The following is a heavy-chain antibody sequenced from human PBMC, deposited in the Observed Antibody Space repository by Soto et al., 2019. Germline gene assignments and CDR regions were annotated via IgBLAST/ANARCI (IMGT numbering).Heavy chain of an antibody. CDR3: TTERAARPKLRVDY. D-gene: IGHD6-6*01. V-gene: IGHV3-15*01. CDR1: GFTFSNAW. CDR2: IKSKTDGGTT. Sequence: LRLSCAASGFTFSNAWMSWVRQAPGKGLEWVGRIKSKTDGGTTDYAAPVKGRFTISRDDSKNTLYLQMNSLKTEDTAVYYCTTERAARPKLRVDYWGQGTLVTAPQ. J-gene: IGHJ4*02.